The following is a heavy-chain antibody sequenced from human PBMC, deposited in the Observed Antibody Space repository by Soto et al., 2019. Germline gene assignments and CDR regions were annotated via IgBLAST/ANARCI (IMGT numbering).Heavy chain of an antibody. CDR3: ARDLIEAPSYYYGMDV. J-gene: IGHJ6*02. CDR1: GGTFSSYA. Sequence: SVKVSCKASGGTFSSYAISWVRQAPGQGLEWMGGIIPIFGTANYAQKFQGRVTITADESTSTAYMELSSLRSEDTAVYYCARDLIEAPSYYYGMDVWGQGTTVTVSS. V-gene: IGHV1-69*13. D-gene: IGHD6-6*01. CDR2: IIPIFGTA.